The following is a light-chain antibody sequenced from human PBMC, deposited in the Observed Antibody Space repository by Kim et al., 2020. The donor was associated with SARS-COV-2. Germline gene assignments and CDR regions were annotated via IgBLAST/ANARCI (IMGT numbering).Light chain of an antibody. J-gene: IGKJ1*01. CDR3: QNYNTAPQT. CDR2: AAS. Sequence: DIQLTQSPSSLSASVGDRVTITCRASQGISDYLAWYQHKPGKGPNLLIYAASTVQSGVPRRFSGSGSGTDFTLTISGLQPDDVATYYCQNYNTAPQTFGQGTKVDIK. CDR1: QGISDY. V-gene: IGKV1-27*01.